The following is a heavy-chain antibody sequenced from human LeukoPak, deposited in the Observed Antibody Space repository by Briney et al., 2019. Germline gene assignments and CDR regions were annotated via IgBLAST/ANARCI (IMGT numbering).Heavy chain of an antibody. Sequence: GGPLRLSLAASGFPFSDSYMSWIRPAPGKGLEGVAYISSRGRTINHADSVKRQFTIPRDNAKNSLYLQMNSLRAEDTAVYYYARAQFGNSSSWYRAFDIWGQETMVTVSS. CDR3: ARAQFGNSSSWYRAFDI. CDR1: GFPFSDSY. V-gene: IGHV3-11*01. J-gene: IGHJ3*02. CDR2: ISSRGRTI. D-gene: IGHD6-13*01.